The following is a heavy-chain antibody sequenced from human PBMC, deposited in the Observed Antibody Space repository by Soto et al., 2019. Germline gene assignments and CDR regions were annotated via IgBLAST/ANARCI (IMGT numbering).Heavy chain of an antibody. CDR1: GFTFSSYA. CDR3: AKELYGSGIYLYHSQGYYFDY. J-gene: IGHJ4*02. Sequence: GGSLRLSCAASGFTFSSYAMSWVRQAPGKGLEWVSAISGSGGSTYYADSVKGRFTISRDNSKNTLYLQMNSLRAEDTAVYYCAKELYGSGIYLYHSQGYYFDYWGQGTLVTVSS. D-gene: IGHD3-10*01. V-gene: IGHV3-23*01. CDR2: ISGSGGST.